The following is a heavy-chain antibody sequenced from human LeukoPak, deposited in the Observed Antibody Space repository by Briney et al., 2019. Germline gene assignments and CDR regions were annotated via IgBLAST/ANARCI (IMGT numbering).Heavy chain of an antibody. CDR3: ARGTGSGNPEGY. CDR2: IIPILGIA. CDR1: GGTFSSYA. V-gene: IGHV1-69*04. Sequence: GASVKVSCKASGGTFSSYAISWVRQAPGQGLGWMGRIIPILGIANYAQKFQGRVTITADKSTSTAYMELSSLRSEDTAVYYCARGTGSGNPEGYWGQGTLVTVSS. D-gene: IGHD3-10*01. J-gene: IGHJ4*02.